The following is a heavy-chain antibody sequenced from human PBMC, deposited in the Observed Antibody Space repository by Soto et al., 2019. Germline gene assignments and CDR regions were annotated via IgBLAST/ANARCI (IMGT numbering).Heavy chain of an antibody. J-gene: IGHJ6*02. CDR1: GYTFTGYY. V-gene: IGHV1-2*02. CDR2: INPNSGGT. CDR3: ATGSDVVVVAAPPRYYYYGMDV. D-gene: IGHD2-15*01. Sequence: QVQLVQSGAEVKKPGASVKVSCKASGYTFTGYYMHWVRQAPGQGLEWMGWINPNSGGTNYAQKFQGRVTMTRDTSISTAYMELIRLRSDDTAVYYCATGSDVVVVAAPPRYYYYGMDVWGQGTTVTVSS.